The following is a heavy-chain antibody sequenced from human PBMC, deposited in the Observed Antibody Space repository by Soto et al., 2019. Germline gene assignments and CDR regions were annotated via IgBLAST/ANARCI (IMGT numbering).Heavy chain of an antibody. CDR1: GFTFSSYA. CDR2: ISYDGSNK. V-gene: IGHV3-30-3*01. Sequence: LRLSCAASGFTFSSYAMHWVRQALGKGLEWVAVISYDGSNKYYADSVKGRFTISRDNSKNTLYLQMNSLRAEDMAVYYCARDFVGDGYNSHYFDYRSQGTLVTVSS. D-gene: IGHD5-12*01. J-gene: IGHJ4*02. CDR3: ARDFVGDGYNSHYFDY.